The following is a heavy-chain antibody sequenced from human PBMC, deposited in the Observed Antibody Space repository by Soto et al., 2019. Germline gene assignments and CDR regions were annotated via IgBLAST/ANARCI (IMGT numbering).Heavy chain of an antibody. J-gene: IGHJ4*02. CDR2: IRNNGGST. CDR3: VKDLGYCNDGSCYAFDS. V-gene: IGHV3-64D*08. D-gene: IGHD2-15*01. CDR1: GFIFSTYD. Sequence: XXSLRLSFSASGFIFSTYDMHWVLQAPGKGLEYVSGIRNNGGSTYYADSVKGRFAISRDNSKNTLYLQMSGLRVEEPALYYCVKDLGYCNDGSCYAFDSWGQGTMVTVSS.